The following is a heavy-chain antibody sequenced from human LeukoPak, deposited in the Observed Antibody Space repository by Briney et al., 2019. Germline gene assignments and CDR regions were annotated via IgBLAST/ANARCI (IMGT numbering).Heavy chain of an antibody. J-gene: IGHJ4*02. CDR2: VYYSGST. V-gene: IGHV4-39*07. Sequence: SETLSLTCTVSGGSISSSSYYWGWIRQPPGKGLEWIGSVYYSGSTYYNPSLKSRVTISVDTSKNQFSLKLSSVTAADTAVYYCARVSLVRGAPDYYFDYWGQGTLVTVSS. CDR3: ARVSLVRGAPDYYFDY. D-gene: IGHD3-10*01. CDR1: GGSISSSSYY.